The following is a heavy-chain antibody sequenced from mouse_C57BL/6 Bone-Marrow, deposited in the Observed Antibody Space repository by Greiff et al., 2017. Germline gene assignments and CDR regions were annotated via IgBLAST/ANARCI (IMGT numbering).Heavy chain of an antibody. Sequence: VQLQQPGAELVKPGASVKMSCKASGYTFTSYWITWVKQRPGQGLEWIGDIYPGSGSTNYYEKFKSKATLTVDTSSSTAYMQLSSLTSEDSAVYYCARPYYSNYWYFDVWGTGTTVTVSS. J-gene: IGHJ1*03. D-gene: IGHD2-5*01. CDR2: IYPGSGST. V-gene: IGHV1-55*01. CDR1: GYTFTSYW. CDR3: ARPYYSNYWYFDV.